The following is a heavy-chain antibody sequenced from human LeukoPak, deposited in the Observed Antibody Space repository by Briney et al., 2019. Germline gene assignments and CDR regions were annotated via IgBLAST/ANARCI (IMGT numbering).Heavy chain of an antibody. Sequence: SETLSLTCAVYGGSFSGYYWSWISQPPGKGLEWIGEINHSGSTNYNPSLKSRVTISVDTSKNQFSLKLSSVTAADTAVYYCASIPYSSGWYSLEYYFDYWGQGTLVTVSS. CDR1: GGSFSGYY. CDR3: ASIPYSSGWYSLEYYFDY. J-gene: IGHJ4*02. D-gene: IGHD6-19*01. CDR2: INHSGST. V-gene: IGHV4-34*01.